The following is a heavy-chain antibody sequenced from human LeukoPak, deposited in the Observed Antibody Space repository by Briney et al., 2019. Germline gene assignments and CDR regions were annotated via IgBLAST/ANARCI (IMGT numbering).Heavy chain of an antibody. Sequence: GGSLRLSCAASGFTFSSYGMHWVRQAPGKGLEWVAVISYDGSNKYYADSVKGRFTISRDNSKNTLYLQMNSLRAEDTAVYYCAKQAIAVAAIDYWGQGTLVTVSS. CDR1: GFTFSSYG. CDR2: ISYDGSNK. J-gene: IGHJ4*02. CDR3: AKQAIAVAAIDY. V-gene: IGHV3-30*18. D-gene: IGHD6-19*01.